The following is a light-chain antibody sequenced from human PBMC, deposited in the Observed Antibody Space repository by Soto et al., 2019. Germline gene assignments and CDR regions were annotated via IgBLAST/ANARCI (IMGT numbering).Light chain of an antibody. CDR3: MQGTHWPRT. CDR1: QSLVYSDGHTY. Sequence: VVMTQSPLSLPVTLGQPASISCRSSQSLVYSDGHTYLNWFQQRPGQSPRRLIYKVSNRDSGVPDRVSGSGSGADFTLKLSRVEAADVGVYYCMQGTHWPRTFGQGTKVEIK. V-gene: IGKV2-30*01. CDR2: KVS. J-gene: IGKJ1*01.